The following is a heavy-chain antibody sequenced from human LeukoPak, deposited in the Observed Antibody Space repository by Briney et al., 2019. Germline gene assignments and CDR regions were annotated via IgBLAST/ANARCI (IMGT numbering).Heavy chain of an antibody. V-gene: IGHV1-18*01. CDR1: GYTFTSYG. Sequence: ASVKVSCKASGYTFTSYGISWVRQAPGQGLEWMGWISAYNGNTNYAQKLQGRVTMTTDTSTSTAYMELRSLRSDDTAVYYCARGLGSSSWWRVPYYYYYYMDVWGKGTTVTVSS. CDR2: ISAYNGNT. CDR3: ARGLGSSSWWRVPYYYYYYMDV. D-gene: IGHD6-13*01. J-gene: IGHJ6*03.